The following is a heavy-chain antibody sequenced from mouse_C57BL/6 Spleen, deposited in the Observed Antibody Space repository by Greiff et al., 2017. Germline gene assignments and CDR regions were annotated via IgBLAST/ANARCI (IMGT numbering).Heavy chain of an antibody. CDR3: ARGTTVVAPFDY. V-gene: IGHV3-1*01. CDR2: ISYSGST. CDR1: GYSITSGYD. J-gene: IGHJ2*01. D-gene: IGHD1-1*01. Sequence: EVKLMESGPGMVKPSQSLSLTCTVTGYSITSGYDWHWIRHFPGNKLEWMGYISYSGSTNYNPTLKSRISITHDTSKNHFFLKLNSVTTEDTATYYCARGTTVVAPFDYWGQGTTLTVSS.